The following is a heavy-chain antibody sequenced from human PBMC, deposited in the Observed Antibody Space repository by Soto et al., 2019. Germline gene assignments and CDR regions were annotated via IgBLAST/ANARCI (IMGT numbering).Heavy chain of an antibody. CDR1: GDSFTTYW. D-gene: IGHD3-22*01. V-gene: IGHV5-51*01. CDR3: ARKHSRGHFTWFDP. CDR2: IYPGDFDT. J-gene: IGHJ5*02. Sequence: GESLKISCRGSGDSFTTYWIAWVRQMPGKGLEWMGIIYPGDFDTRYSPSFQGQVTISVDKSINTAYLQWNSLKASDSAMYYCARKHSRGHFTWFDPWGQGTLVTVYS.